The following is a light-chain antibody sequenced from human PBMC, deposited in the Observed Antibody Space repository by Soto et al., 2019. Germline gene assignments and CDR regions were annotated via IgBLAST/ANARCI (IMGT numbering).Light chain of an antibody. V-gene: IGKV1D-12*01. J-gene: IGKJ5*01. CDR1: QGISNW. CDR2: SAS. CDR3: QQTHSFTIT. Sequence: DIQRTQSPSSVSASVGDRVTITCRASQGISNWLAWYRQKPGKAPDLLISSASSLQSGVPSRFSGSGSGTDCTLTISSLKNEDCAIYYRQQTHSFTITFGQGTRLEIK.